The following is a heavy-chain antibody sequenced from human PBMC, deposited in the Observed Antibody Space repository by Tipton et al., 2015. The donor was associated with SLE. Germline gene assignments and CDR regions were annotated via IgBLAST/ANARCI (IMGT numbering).Heavy chain of an antibody. J-gene: IGHJ4*02. CDR1: GGSIRSHY. Sequence: TLSLTCTVSGGSIRSHYWSWIRQPPGKGLEWIGYMYDSGGTKYNPSLKSRVTISLDTAKNQISLKLSSVTAADTAVYYCAEYRPLPRLQFNYWGQGTLVTVSS. CDR2: MYDSGGT. D-gene: IGHD4-11*01. CDR3: AEYRPLPRLQFNY. V-gene: IGHV4-59*11.